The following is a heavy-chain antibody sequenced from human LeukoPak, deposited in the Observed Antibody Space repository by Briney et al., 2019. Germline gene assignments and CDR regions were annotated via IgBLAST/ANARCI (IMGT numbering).Heavy chain of an antibody. CDR2: INPNSGGT. D-gene: IGHD2-2*01. CDR3: ARDLPEEYQLQDTQFDY. V-gene: IGHV1-2*02. J-gene: IGHJ4*02. Sequence: ASVKVSCKASGYTFTGYYMHWVRQAPGQGLEWMVWINPNSGGTNYAQKFQGRVTMTRDTSISTAYMELSRLRSDDTAVYYCARDLPEEYQLQDTQFDYWGQGTLVTVSS. CDR1: GYTFTGYY.